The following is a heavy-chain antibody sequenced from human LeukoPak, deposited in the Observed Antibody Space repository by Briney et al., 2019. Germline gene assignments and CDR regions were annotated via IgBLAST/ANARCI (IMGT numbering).Heavy chain of an antibody. CDR2: ISGSGGST. J-gene: IGHJ4*02. Sequence: GGSLRLSCAASGFTFSSYAMSWVRQAPGKGLEWVSAISGSGGSTYYADSVKGRFTISRDNSENTLYLQMNSLRAEDTAVYYCAREGYYDSSGYYYWGQGTLVTVSS. D-gene: IGHD3-22*01. V-gene: IGHV3-23*01. CDR1: GFTFSSYA. CDR3: AREGYYDSSGYYY.